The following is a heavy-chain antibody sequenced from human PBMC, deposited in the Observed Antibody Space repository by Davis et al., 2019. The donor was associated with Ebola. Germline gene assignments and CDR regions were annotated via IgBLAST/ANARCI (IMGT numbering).Heavy chain of an antibody. CDR2: ISYDGSNK. V-gene: IGHV3-30*04. D-gene: IGHD1/OR15-1a*01. J-gene: IGHJ4*02. Sequence: GESLKISCAASGFTFSSYAMHWVRQAPGKGLEWVAVISYDGSNKYYADSVKGRFTISRDNSKNTLYLQMNSLRAEDTAVYYCAKGTTCDYWGQGTLVTVSS. CDR1: GFTFSSYA. CDR3: AKGTTCDY.